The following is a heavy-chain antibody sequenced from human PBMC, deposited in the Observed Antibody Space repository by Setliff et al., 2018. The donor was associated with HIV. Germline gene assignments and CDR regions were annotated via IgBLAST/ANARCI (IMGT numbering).Heavy chain of an antibody. J-gene: IGHJ5*02. CDR3: ARLNVEMFVVMAATPGWFGP. CDR1: GDSISSDAYY. CDR2: ISYSGGS. V-gene: IGHV4-31*02. D-gene: IGHD2-15*01. Sequence: SETLSLTWTVSGDSISSDAYYWSWIRQHPEKGLEWVGYISYSGGSYYNPSLKSRISISMDTSKNQFSLKLKSVTAADTAVYYCARLNVEMFVVMAATPGWFGPWGQGILVTVSS.